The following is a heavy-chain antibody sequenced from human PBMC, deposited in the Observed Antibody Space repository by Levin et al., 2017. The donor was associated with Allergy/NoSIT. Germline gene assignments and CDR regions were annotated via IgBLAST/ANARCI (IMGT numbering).Heavy chain of an antibody. D-gene: IGHD1-1*01. CDR2: MYTSGST. V-gene: IGHV4-61*02. CDR3: AREGINWNDVSGNWFDP. CDR1: GGSITSGGYY. J-gene: IGHJ5*02. Sequence: SETLSLTCTVSGGSITSGGYYWSWIRQPAGKGLEWVGRMYTSGSTNYNPSLKSRVTISVDTSKNQVSLKLSSVTAADTAVYYCAREGINWNDVSGNWFDPWGQGTLVTVSS.